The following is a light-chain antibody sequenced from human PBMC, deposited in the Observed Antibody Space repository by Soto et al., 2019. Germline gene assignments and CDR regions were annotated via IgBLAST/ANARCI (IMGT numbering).Light chain of an antibody. Sequence: QSALTQPASVSGSPGQSITISCTGTSSDVGSYNLVSWYQQHPGKAPKLMIYEGSKRPSGVSNRFSGSKSGNTASLTISGLQAEDEADYYCCSYAGRSTPPFGTGTKLTVL. V-gene: IGLV2-23*01. J-gene: IGLJ1*01. CDR2: EGS. CDR1: SSDVGSYNL. CDR3: CSYAGRSTPP.